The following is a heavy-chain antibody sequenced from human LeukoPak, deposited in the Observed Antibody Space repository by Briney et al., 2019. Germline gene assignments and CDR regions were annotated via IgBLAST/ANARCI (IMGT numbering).Heavy chain of an antibody. CDR3: AKGGEAKWFGELIKTQYYYYMDV. Sequence: GGSLRLSCAASGFTFSASTIHWLRQAPGRGPEWIARIRNKANNYATAYAPSVTGRFTISRDDSMSTTYLQMSGLRSEDTAVYYCAKGGEAKWFGELIKTQYYYYMDVWGKGTTVTVSS. CDR2: IRNKANNYAT. D-gene: IGHD3-10*01. J-gene: IGHJ6*03. V-gene: IGHV3-73*01. CDR1: GFTFSAST.